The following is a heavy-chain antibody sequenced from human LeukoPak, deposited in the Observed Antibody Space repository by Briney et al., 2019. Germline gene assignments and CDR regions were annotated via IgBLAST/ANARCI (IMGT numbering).Heavy chain of an antibody. J-gene: IGHJ4*02. D-gene: IGHD6-13*01. CDR2: IYNSGSP. CDR1: GGSISSHN. Sequence: PSETLSLTCTVSGGSISSHNWNWIRQPPGKGLEWIGDIYNSGSPNYNPSLKSRVTISVDTSKNQFSLKLSSVTAADTAVYYCVGWQQLLFDHWGQGTLVTVSS. CDR3: VGWQQLLFDH. V-gene: IGHV4-59*11.